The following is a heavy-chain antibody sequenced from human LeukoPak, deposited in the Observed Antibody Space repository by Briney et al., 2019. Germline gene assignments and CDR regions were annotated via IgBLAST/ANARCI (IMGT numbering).Heavy chain of an antibody. Sequence: PGGSLRLSCAASGFTFSSYSMNWVRQAPGKGLEWISYIGSSGSPTHYADSVGGRFTISRDNSKNTLYLQMNSLRAEDTAVYYCAKDTGDFWSGPDYWGQGTLVTVSS. CDR3: AKDTGDFWSGPDY. J-gene: IGHJ4*02. D-gene: IGHD3-3*01. CDR2: IGSSGSPT. CDR1: GFTFSSYS. V-gene: IGHV3-48*01.